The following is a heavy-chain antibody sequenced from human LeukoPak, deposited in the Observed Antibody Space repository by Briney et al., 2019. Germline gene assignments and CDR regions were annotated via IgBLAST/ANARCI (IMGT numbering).Heavy chain of an antibody. CDR1: GYTFTSYG. J-gene: IGHJ3*02. D-gene: IGHD6-13*01. V-gene: IGHV1-18*01. Sequence: GASVKVSCKASGYTFTSYGISWVRQAPGQGLECMGWFSAYNGNTNYAQKLQGRVTMNTDTYTSTAYMELRSLRSDDTAVYYCARDRNSESSSWYFYDAFDIWGQGTMVTVSS. CDR3: ARDRNSESSSWYFYDAFDI. CDR2: FSAYNGNT.